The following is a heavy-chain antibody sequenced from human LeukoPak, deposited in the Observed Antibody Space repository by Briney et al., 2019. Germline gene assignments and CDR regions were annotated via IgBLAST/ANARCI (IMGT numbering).Heavy chain of an antibody. CDR1: VSGDSTVSGGSMTTYY. V-gene: IGHV4-59*08. J-gene: IGHJ4*02. D-gene: IGHD5-24*01. CDR2: VYYSGVT. Sequence: PSETLSLTCTVSGDSTVSGGSMTTYYWTWLRQPPVKALEWIGFVYYSGVTKYNPSLESRVTISLDASKNQFSLKLSSVTAADTAMYYCARRVATKPKYFFDSWGQGTLVTVSS. CDR3: ARRVATKPKYFFDS.